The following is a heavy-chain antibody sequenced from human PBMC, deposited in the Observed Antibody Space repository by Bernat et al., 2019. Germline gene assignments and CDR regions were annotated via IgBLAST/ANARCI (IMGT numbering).Heavy chain of an antibody. CDR3: AKERGVTGKWNYPFFDY. Sequence: QVQLVQSGAEVKKPGASVKVSCKTSRYTFTSYTIHWMRQAPGQRLEWMGWINTGNGNTEYSQKFQGRVTITRATSASTAYMDLSSLRSEDTAVYYCAKERGVTGKWNYPFFDYWGQGTLVTVSS. CDR2: INTGNGNT. CDR1: RYTFTSYT. D-gene: IGHD1-7*01. V-gene: IGHV1-3*04. J-gene: IGHJ4*02.